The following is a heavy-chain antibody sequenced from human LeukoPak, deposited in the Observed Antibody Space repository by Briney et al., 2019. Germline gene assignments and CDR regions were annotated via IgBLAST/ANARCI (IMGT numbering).Heavy chain of an antibody. CDR2: LSVSGGST. V-gene: IGHV3-23*01. J-gene: IGHJ4*02. D-gene: IGHD3-22*01. CDR1: GFTFSSYA. CDR3: ARTAITMTYTDY. Sequence: PGGSLRLSCAASGFTFSSYAMSWVRQAPGKGLEWVLGLSVSGGSTYYADSVKGRFAISRDNSKSTLYLQMNSLRAEDTAVYYCARTAITMTYTDYWGQGTLVTVSS.